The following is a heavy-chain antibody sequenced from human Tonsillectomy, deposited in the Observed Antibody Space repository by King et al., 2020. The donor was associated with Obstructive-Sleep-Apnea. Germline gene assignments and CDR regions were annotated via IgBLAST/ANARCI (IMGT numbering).Heavy chain of an antibody. J-gene: IGHJ4*02. CDR2: IIISSSTI. Sequence: VQLVESGGGLVQPGGSLRLSCAASGFTFSSYSMNWVRQAPGKVLEWVSYIIISSSTIYYADSVKGRFTISRDNAKNSLYLQMNSLRAEDTAVYYCASSKGPLDYWGQGTLVTVSS. CDR3: ASSKGPLDY. V-gene: IGHV3-48*04. CDR1: GFTFSSYS.